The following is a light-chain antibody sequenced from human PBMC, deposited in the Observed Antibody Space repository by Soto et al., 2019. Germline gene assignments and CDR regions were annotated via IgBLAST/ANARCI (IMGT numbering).Light chain of an antibody. V-gene: IGLV1-40*01. CDR3: KSYDSSLSAYV. CDR1: ISNIGAGYD. Sequence: TQPPSVSGAPGQRFTISCTGSISNIGAGYDVHWYHQLPGTAPKLLIFANSIRPSGVPGRFSGSKSGTSASLAITGLQAEDEADYYCKSYDSSLSAYVFGTGTKVTVL. CDR2: ANS. J-gene: IGLJ1*01.